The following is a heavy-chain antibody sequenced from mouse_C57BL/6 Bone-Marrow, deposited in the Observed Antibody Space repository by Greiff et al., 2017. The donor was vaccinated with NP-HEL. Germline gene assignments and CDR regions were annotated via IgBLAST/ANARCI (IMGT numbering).Heavy chain of an antibody. J-gene: IGHJ3*01. CDR1: GYTFTDYY. V-gene: IGHV1-76*01. CDR2: IYPGSGNT. D-gene: IGHD2-5*01. Sequence: VKLMESGAELVRPGASVKLSCKASGYTFTDYYINWVKQRPGQGLEWIARIYPGSGNTYYNEKFKGKATLTAEKSSSTAYMQLSSLTSEDSAVYFCARDYSNYGTWFAYWGQGTLVTVSA. CDR3: ARDYSNYGTWFAY.